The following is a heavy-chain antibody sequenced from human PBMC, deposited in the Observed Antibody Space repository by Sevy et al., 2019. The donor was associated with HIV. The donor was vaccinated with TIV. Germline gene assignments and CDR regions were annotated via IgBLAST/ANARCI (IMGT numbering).Heavy chain of an antibody. J-gene: IGHJ4*02. D-gene: IGHD4-17*01. CDR2: INHSGST. CDR1: GGSFSGYY. Sequence: SETLSLTCAVYGGSFSGYYWSWIRQPPGKGLEWIGEINHSGSTNYNPSLKSRVTISVDTSKNQFSLKLSSVTAAYTAVYYCARGPNYGDFRRLKLYYFDYWGQGTLVTVSS. CDR3: ARGPNYGDFRRLKLYYFDY. V-gene: IGHV4-34*01.